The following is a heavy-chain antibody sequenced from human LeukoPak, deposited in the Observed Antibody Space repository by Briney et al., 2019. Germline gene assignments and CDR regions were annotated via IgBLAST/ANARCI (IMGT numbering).Heavy chain of an antibody. J-gene: IGHJ4*02. D-gene: IGHD3-10*02. CDR2: IKKDGSQK. CDR1: GFTFSSFW. V-gene: IGHV3-7*03. Sequence: PGGSLRLSCAASGFTFSSFWMSWVRQAPGKGLEWVANIKKDGSQKYYVDSVEGRFAISRDSAKNSLYLQMDSLRVDDTAVYYCTRVFGEYDVSDYWGQGTLVTVSS. CDR3: TRVFGEYDVSDY.